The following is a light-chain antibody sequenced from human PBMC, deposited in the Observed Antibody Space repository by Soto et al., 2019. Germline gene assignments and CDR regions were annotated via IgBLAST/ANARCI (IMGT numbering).Light chain of an antibody. Sequence: ELVLTQPPDSLSLSPGARATISCRASQMITPSYSAWYQQKPGQAPRLLIYATSSRASGIPDRFSGSGSGTTFSLTISSLEPEDSAVYFCQQYGSFTWTFGQGTKV. CDR2: ATS. CDR3: QQYGSFTWT. CDR1: QMITPSY. V-gene: IGKV3-20*01. J-gene: IGKJ1*01.